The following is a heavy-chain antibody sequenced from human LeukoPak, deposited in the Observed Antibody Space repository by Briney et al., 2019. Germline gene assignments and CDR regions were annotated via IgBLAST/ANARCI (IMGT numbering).Heavy chain of an antibody. V-gene: IGHV1-2*02. J-gene: IGHJ4*02. CDR3: AREGGAEDYYDSSGYSAFDY. CDR1: GYTFTGYY. Sequence: ASVKVSCKASGYTFTGYYMHWVRQAPGQGLEWMGWINPNSGGTNYAQKFQGRVTMTRDTSISTAYMELSRLRSDDTAVYYCAREGGAEDYYDSSGYSAFDYWGQGTLVTVSS. D-gene: IGHD3-22*01. CDR2: INPNSGGT.